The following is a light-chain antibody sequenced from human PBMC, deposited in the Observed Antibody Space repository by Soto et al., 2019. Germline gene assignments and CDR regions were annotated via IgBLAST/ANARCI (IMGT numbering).Light chain of an antibody. Sequence: ELVLTQSPVALSLSSGERATLSCRASQSVSSTLFTWYQQKPGQAPRLLIYGVSSRATGIPDRFSGSGSGTHFTLTISRVEPEDFAVYFCQHYGDSSWTFGQGSRVEIK. CDR1: QSVSSTL. J-gene: IGKJ1*01. CDR2: GVS. CDR3: QHYGDSSWT. V-gene: IGKV3-20*01.